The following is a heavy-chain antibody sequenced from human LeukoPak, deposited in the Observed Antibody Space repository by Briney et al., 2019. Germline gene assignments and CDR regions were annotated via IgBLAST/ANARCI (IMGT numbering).Heavy chain of an antibody. V-gene: IGHV4-31*03. CDR3: AKTTGDHWFDP. J-gene: IGHJ5*02. Sequence: SETLSLTCTVSGGSISSGGYYWSWIRQHPGKDLEWIGNIYYSGITYYNPSLKGRVSISVDTSKNQFSLKLRSVTAADTAVFYCAKTTGDHWFDPWGQGTLVTVSS. D-gene: IGHD3-10*01. CDR1: GGSISSGGYY. CDR2: IYYSGIT.